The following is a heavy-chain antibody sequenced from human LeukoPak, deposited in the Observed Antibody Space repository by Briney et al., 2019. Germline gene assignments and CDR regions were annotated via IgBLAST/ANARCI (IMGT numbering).Heavy chain of an antibody. Sequence: SETLSLTCTVSGGSISSYYWSWIRQPPGKGLEWIGYIYHSGSTNYNPSLKSRVTISVDTSKNQFSLKLSSVTAADTAVYYCARGRSMSGSYLGEYYFDNWGQGTLVTVSS. CDR2: IYHSGST. D-gene: IGHD1-26*01. CDR3: ARGRSMSGSYLGEYYFDN. J-gene: IGHJ4*02. V-gene: IGHV4-59*01. CDR1: GGSISSYY.